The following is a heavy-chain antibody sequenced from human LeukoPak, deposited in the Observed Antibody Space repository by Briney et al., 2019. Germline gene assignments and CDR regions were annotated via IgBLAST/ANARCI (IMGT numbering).Heavy chain of an antibody. CDR2: INSDGSST. Sequence: PGGSLRLSCVASGGYTFRKYDLNWVRQAPGKGLVWVSRINSDGSSTNYADSVKGRFTISRDNTKNTLYLQMNSLRAEDTAVYYCARGPFANWGWVAEDGFDIWGQGTKVTVSS. J-gene: IGHJ3*02. CDR1: GGYTFRKYD. D-gene: IGHD7-27*01. V-gene: IGHV3-74*01. CDR3: ARGPFANWGWVAEDGFDI.